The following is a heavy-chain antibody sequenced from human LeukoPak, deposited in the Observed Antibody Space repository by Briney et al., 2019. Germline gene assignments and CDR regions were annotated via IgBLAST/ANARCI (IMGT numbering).Heavy chain of an antibody. V-gene: IGHV4-39*01. CDR3: ARHRWSITLSFDP. J-gene: IGHJ5*02. Sequence: WETLSLTCTVSGGSISSSNYYWGWIRQPPGKGLEWIGTIYYSGSTYYNPSLKSRVTISLDTSKNQFSLNLQSVTAADTAVYYCARHRWSITLSFDPWGTGSLVTVSS. D-gene: IGHD3-3*01. CDR2: IYYSGST. CDR1: GGSISSSNYY.